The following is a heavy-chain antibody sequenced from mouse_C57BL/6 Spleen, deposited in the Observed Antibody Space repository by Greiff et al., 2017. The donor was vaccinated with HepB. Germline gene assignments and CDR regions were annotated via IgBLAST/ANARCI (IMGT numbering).Heavy chain of an antibody. Sequence: QVHVKQSGAELVKPGASVKISCKASGYAFSSYWMNWVKQRPGKGLEWIGQIYPGDGDTNYNGKFKGKATLTADKSSSTAYMQLSSLTSEDSAVYFCARYLTGTEGYFDYWGQGTTLTVSS. CDR3: ARYLTGTEGYFDY. V-gene: IGHV1-80*01. D-gene: IGHD4-1*01. J-gene: IGHJ2*01. CDR1: GYAFSSYW. CDR2: IYPGDGDT.